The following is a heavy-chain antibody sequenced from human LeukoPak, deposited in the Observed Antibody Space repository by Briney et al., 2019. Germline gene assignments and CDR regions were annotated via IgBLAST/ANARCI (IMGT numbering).Heavy chain of an antibody. D-gene: IGHD2-2*01. V-gene: IGHV3-64*01. CDR2: ISSNGGST. J-gene: IGHJ6*03. CDR1: GFTFSSYA. Sequence: QPGGSLRLSCAASGFTFSSYAMHWVRQAPGKGLEYVSAISSNGGSTYYANSVKGRFTISRDNSKNTLYLQMGSLRAEDMAVYYCARGGVPAAMKALYYYYMDVWGKGTTVTVSS. CDR3: ARGGVPAAMKALYYYYMDV.